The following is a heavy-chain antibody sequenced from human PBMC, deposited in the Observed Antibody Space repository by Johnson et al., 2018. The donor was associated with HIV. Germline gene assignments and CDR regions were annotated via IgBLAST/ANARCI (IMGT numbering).Heavy chain of an antibody. V-gene: IGHV3-30*04. CDR1: GFSFSSYA. D-gene: IGHD3-22*01. J-gene: IGHJ3*02. CDR3: AREGYDSSGYSDAFDI. CDR2: MSFDGSNK. Sequence: QVQLVESVGGVVQPGRSLRLSCAASGFSFSSYAMHWVRQAPGKGLEWVALMSFDGSNKYYADSVKGRFTISRDNSKNTLYLQMNSLRAEDTAVYYCAREGYDSSGYSDAFDIWGQGTMVTVSS.